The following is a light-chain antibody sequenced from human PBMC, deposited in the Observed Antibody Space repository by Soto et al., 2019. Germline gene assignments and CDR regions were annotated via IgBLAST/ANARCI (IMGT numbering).Light chain of an antibody. CDR2: NAS. CDR3: LQYSDWPPRYT. CDR1: QSVSSH. J-gene: IGKJ2*01. Sequence: EIELTQSPATLSVSPGESATLSCRASQSVSSHLAWYQQKPGQAPRVLIYNASTRATGIPATFSGSGSGTEFTLTISSLQSEDFAVYYCLQYSDWPPRYTFGQGTKLEIK. V-gene: IGKV3-15*01.